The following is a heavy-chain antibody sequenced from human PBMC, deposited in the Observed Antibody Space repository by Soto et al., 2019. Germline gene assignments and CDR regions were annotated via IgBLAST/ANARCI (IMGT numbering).Heavy chain of an antibody. CDR2: INHSGST. J-gene: IGHJ2*01. Sequence: SETLSLTCAVYGGSFSGYYWSWIRQPPGKGLEWIGEINHSGSTNYNPSLKSRVTISVDTPKNQLSLKLSSVTAADTAVYYCARDPILFIAVAGSSKRYFDLWGRGTLVTVSS. CDR1: GGSFSGYY. D-gene: IGHD6-19*01. CDR3: ARDPILFIAVAGSSKRYFDL. V-gene: IGHV4-34*01.